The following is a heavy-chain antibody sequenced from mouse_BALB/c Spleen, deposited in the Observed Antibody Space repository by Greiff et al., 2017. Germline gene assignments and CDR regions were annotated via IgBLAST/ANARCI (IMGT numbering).Heavy chain of an antibody. V-gene: IGHV5-6*01. Sequence: EVKLVESGGDLVKPGGSLKLSCAASGFTFSSYGMSWVRQTPDKRLEWVATISSGGSYTYYPYSVKGRFTISRDNAKNTLYLQMSSLKSEDTAMYYCASPIYYDYDGWYFDVWGAGTTVTVSS. J-gene: IGHJ1*01. D-gene: IGHD2-4*01. CDR1: GFTFSSYG. CDR3: ASPIYYDYDGWYFDV. CDR2: ISSGGSYT.